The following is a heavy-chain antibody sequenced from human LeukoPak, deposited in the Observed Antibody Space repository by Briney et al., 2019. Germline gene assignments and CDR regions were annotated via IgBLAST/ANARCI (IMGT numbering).Heavy chain of an antibody. Sequence: PSETLSLTCTVSGGSISSYYWSWIRQPAGKGLEWLGTLYHRGNTFYNPSLKGRVTISVDTSKNQFSLNVTSVTAADTAVYFCARRRLYDSGRFDWGQGTLVTVSS. J-gene: IGHJ4*02. V-gene: IGHV4-59*08. CDR3: ARRRLYDSGRFD. CDR1: GGSISSYY. D-gene: IGHD3-10*01. CDR2: LYHRGNT.